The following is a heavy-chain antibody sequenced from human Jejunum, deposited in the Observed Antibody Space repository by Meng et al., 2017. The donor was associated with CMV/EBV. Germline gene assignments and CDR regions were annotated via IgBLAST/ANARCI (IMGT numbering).Heavy chain of an antibody. J-gene: IGHJ4*02. V-gene: IGHV3-9*01. CDR3: VKDYEGYHYGYPDF. Sequence: SGFKVDDYAMHWSRQVSGKGLEWVSGISWNSGDIGYADSVRGRFTVSRDNSKQFLYLQMNSLRVDDTGVYYCVKDYEGYHYGYPDFWGQGTVVTVSS. CDR1: GFKVDDYA. CDR2: ISWNSGDI. D-gene: IGHD5-18*01.